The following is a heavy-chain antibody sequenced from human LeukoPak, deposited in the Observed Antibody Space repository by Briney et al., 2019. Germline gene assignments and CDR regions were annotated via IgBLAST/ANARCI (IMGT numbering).Heavy chain of an antibody. D-gene: IGHD2-2*01. CDR2: IYHSGST. Sequence: GSLRLSCAASGLTFSSYAMSWVRQPPGKGLEWIGEIYHSGSTNYNPSLESRVTVSVDKSKNQFSLDLSSMTAADTAVYYCARFCGSTSWHSGYYYGIDVWGQGTTVTVSS. J-gene: IGHJ6*02. CDR1: GLTFSSYAM. V-gene: IGHV4-4*02. CDR3: ARFCGSTSWHSGYYYGIDV.